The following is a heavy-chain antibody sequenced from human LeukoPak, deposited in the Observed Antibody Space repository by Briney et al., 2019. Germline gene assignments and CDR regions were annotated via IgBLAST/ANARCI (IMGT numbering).Heavy chain of an antibody. J-gene: IGHJ4*02. Sequence: GGSLRLSCAASGFTFDDYGMSWVRQAPGKGLEWVSYISSSGSTIYYADSVKGRFTISRDNAKNSLYLQMNSLRAEDTAVYYCARDSRVLGKDYFDYWGQGTLVTVSS. CDR2: ISSSGSTI. CDR1: GFTFDDYG. V-gene: IGHV3-11*01. CDR3: ARDSRVLGKDYFDY. D-gene: IGHD7-27*01.